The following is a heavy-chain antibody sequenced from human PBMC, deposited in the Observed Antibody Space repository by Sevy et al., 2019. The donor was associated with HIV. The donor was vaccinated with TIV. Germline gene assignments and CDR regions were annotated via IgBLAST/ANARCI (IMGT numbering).Heavy chain of an antibody. V-gene: IGHV1-46*01. CDR2: INHSGGST. D-gene: IGHD3-9*01. Sequence: ASVKVSCKASGYTFTSYYMHWVRHAPGQGLEWMGIINHSGGSTSYAQKFQGRVTMTRDTSTSTVYMELSSLRSEDTDVYYCARDSDNYDILTGYYPFDYWGQGTLVTVSS. J-gene: IGHJ4*02. CDR3: ARDSDNYDILTGYYPFDY. CDR1: GYTFTSYY.